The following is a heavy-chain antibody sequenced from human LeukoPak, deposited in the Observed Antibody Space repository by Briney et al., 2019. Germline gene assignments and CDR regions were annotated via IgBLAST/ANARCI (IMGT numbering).Heavy chain of an antibody. D-gene: IGHD2-21*01. Sequence: PGGSLRLSCAASGFTFSSYGMHWVRQAPGKGLEGVAVISYDGSNKYFADSVKGRFTISRDNSKKTLYLQMNSLRAEDTAAYYCAKDQHAFDYWGQGTLVTVSS. CDR2: ISYDGSNK. V-gene: IGHV3-30*18. CDR1: GFTFSSYG. CDR3: AKDQHAFDY. J-gene: IGHJ4*02.